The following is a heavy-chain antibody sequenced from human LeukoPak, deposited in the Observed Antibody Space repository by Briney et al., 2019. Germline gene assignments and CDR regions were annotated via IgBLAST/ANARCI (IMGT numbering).Heavy chain of an antibody. Sequence: GGSLRLSCAASELTLSDNYMSWIRQAPGRGLEWVSFIYSGGSTYYADSVKGRFTISRDNSKNTLYLQMNSLRAEDTAVYYCVPRKEWSCYMDVWGKGTTVTVSS. CDR3: VPRKEWSCYMDV. V-gene: IGHV3-53*01. J-gene: IGHJ6*03. CDR2: IYSGGST. CDR1: ELTLSDNY. D-gene: IGHD3-3*01.